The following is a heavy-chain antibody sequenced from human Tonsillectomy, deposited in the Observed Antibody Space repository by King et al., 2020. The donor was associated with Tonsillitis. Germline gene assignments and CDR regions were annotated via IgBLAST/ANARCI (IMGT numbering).Heavy chain of an antibody. J-gene: IGHJ4*02. CDR3: ARGTSTWNGIDY. CDR2: ISPDGRST. Sequence: VQLVQSGGGLVQPGGSLRLSCAASGFTFSSYWMHWVRQAPGRGLVWVSRISPDGRSTAYVDSVKGRFTISRDNADNTLSLQMNSLRAEDTALYYCARGTSTWNGIDYWGQGTLVTVSS. CDR1: GFTFSSYW. V-gene: IGHV3-74*02. D-gene: IGHD1-1*01.